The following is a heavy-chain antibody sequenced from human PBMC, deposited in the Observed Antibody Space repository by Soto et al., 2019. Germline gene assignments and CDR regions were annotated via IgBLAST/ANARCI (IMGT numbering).Heavy chain of an antibody. CDR1: GFTFSSYG. CDR3: AKGHYGYYFDY. Sequence: PGGSLRLSCAASGFTFSSYGMHWVRQAPGKGLEWVAVISYDGSNKYYADSVKGRFTISRDNSKNTLYLQMNSLGAEDTAVYYCAKGHYGYYFDYWGQGTLVTVSS. V-gene: IGHV3-30*18. J-gene: IGHJ4*02. CDR2: ISYDGSNK. D-gene: IGHD3-10*01.